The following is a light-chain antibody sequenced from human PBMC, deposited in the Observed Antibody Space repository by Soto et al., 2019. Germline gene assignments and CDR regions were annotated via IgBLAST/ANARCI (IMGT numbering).Light chain of an antibody. V-gene: IGLV2-14*01. CDR1: SSDVGGYNY. CDR3: SSYTSSGTPYV. Sequence: QSVLTEPAAVSVAPGESITISCTGTSSDVGGYNYVSWYQQHPGKAPKLMIYEVSNRPSGVSNRFSGSKSGNTASLTISGLQAEGEADYYCSSYTSSGTPYVFGTGTKVTVL. J-gene: IGLJ1*01. CDR2: EVS.